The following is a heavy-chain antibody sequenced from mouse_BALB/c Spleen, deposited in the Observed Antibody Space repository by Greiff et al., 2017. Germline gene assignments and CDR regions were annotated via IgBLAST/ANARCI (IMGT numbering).Heavy chain of an antibody. Sequence: EVQVVESGGGLVQPGGSRKLSCAASGFTFSSFGMHWVRQAPEKGLEWVAYISSGSSTIYYADTVKGRFTISRDNPKNTLFLQMTSLRSEDTAMYYCARGGLRRRDSYAMDYWGQGTSVTVSS. D-gene: IGHD2-4*01. V-gene: IGHV5-17*02. J-gene: IGHJ4*01. CDR1: GFTFSSFG. CDR3: ARGGLRRRDSYAMDY. CDR2: ISSGSSTI.